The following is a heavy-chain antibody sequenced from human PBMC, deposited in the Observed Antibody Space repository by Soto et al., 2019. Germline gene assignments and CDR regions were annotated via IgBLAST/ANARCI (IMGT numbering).Heavy chain of an antibody. J-gene: IGHJ4*02. D-gene: IGHD2-15*01. V-gene: IGHV4-31*02. CDR2: IYYNGRT. Sequence: WTWLRQPPGKGLEWIAYIYYNGRTSYNPSLKSRVAISIDTSKNQFSLKLSSVTAADTAVYYCARTPSDCLGGRCYLPDYWGQGTLVTASS. CDR3: ARTPSDCLGGRCYLPDY.